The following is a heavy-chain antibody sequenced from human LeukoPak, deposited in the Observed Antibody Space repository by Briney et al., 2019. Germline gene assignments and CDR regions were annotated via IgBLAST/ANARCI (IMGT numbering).Heavy chain of an antibody. CDR2: ISASSAYM. CDR1: GFTFTNAW. Sequence: GGSLRLSCAASGFTFTNAWMNWVRQAPGKGLEWVSSISASSAYMYYAASVKGRHTISRDNAKNSLCLQMNSLRAEDTAVYYCARDFSETLGVWGQGTLVTVSS. CDR3: ARDFSETLGV. V-gene: IGHV3-21*01. J-gene: IGHJ4*02. D-gene: IGHD3-10*01.